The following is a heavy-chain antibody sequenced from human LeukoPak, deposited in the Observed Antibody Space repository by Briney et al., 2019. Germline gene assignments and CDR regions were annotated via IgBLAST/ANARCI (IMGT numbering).Heavy chain of an antibody. Sequence: GGSLRLSCAASGFTFSSYSMNWVRQAPGKGLEWVSYISSSSSTIYYADSVKGRFTISRDNAKNSLYLQMNSLRAEDTAVYYCAKIRRAADAVSCWGQGTLATVSS. J-gene: IGHJ4*02. D-gene: IGHD2-8*01. CDR3: AKIRRAADAVSC. V-gene: IGHV3-48*04. CDR2: ISSSSSTI. CDR1: GFTFSSYS.